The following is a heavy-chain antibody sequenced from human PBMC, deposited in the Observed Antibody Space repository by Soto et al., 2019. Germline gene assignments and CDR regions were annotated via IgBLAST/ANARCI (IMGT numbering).Heavy chain of an antibody. V-gene: IGHV1-8*01. CDR1: GYTFTSYD. CDR3: ARGTVRVAAASTSFSYYYGMDV. CDR2: MNPNSGNT. Sequence: ASVKVSCKASGYTFTSYDINWVRQATGQGLEWMGWMNPNSGNTGYAQKFQGRVTMTRNTSISTAYMELSSLRSEDTAVYYCARGTVRVAAASTSFSYYYGMDVWGQGTTVTVSS. D-gene: IGHD6-13*01. J-gene: IGHJ6*02.